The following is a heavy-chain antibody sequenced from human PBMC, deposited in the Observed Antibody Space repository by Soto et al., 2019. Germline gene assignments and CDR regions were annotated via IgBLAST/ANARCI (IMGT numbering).Heavy chain of an antibody. V-gene: IGHV3-53*01. D-gene: IGHD2-8*01. CDR3: ARRPLNRNGAY. CDR2: IYSSGST. CDR1: GFTVSSND. Sequence: EVQLVESGGDLIQPGGSLRLSCAASGFTVSSNDMSWVRQAPGKGLEWVSLIYSSGSTHYADSVKGRFTISRDNSKNTVHLHMNNLRAEDTAVYYCARRPLNRNGAYWGQGTLVTVSS. J-gene: IGHJ4*02.